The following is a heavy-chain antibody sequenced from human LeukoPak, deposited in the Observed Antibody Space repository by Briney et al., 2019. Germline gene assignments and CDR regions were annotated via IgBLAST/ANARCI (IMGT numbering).Heavy chain of an antibody. V-gene: IGHV1-69*04. J-gene: IGHJ5*02. CDR2: IIPILSIA. Sequence: SVKVSCKASGGTFSSYAISWVRQAPGQGLEWMGRIIPILSIANYAQKFQGRVTITADKSTSTAYMELSSLRSEDTAVYYCARVQEPDYYDSSGYSPFDPWGQGTLVTVSS. CDR1: GGTFSSYA. CDR3: ARVQEPDYYDSSGYSPFDP. D-gene: IGHD3-22*01.